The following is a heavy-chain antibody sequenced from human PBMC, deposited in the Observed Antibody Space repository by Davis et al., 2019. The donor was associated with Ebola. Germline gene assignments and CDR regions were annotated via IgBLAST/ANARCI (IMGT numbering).Heavy chain of an antibody. CDR1: GYTFTDYY. Sequence: ASVKVSCKASGYTFTDYYMHWVRQAPGQGLEWMGWINPDSGGTDYAQKFQGRVAMTRDTSISTAYIKLSRLTSDDTAVYYCARTTSWELNYFDYWGQGTLVTVSS. CDR2: INPDSGGT. V-gene: IGHV1-2*02. CDR3: ARTTSWELNYFDY. D-gene: IGHD1-26*01. J-gene: IGHJ4*02.